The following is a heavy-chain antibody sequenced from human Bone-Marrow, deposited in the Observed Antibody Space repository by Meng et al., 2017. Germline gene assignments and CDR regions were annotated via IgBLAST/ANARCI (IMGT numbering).Heavy chain of an antibody. Sequence: SETLSLTCTVSGGSISSSSYYWGWIRQPPGKGLEWIGSIYYSGSTYYNPSLKSRVTISVDTSKNQFSLKLSSVTAADTAVYYCARDGITMVRGVITIYWYFDLWGRGTLVTVSS. D-gene: IGHD3-10*01. V-gene: IGHV4-39*07. J-gene: IGHJ2*01. CDR1: GGSISSSSYY. CDR2: IYYSGST. CDR3: ARDGITMVRGVITIYWYFDL.